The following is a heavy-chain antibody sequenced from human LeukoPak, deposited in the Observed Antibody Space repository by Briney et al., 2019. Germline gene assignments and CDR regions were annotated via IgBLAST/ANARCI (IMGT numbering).Heavy chain of an antibody. V-gene: IGHV6-1*01. CDR3: ARGRVSFYGMDV. J-gene: IGHJ6*02. CDR1: GDSVSATGPA. Sequence: SQTLSLTCAISGDSVSATGPAWNWLRQSPSRGLEWLGRTFYTSKWINDYAASMKSRISIIPDTSKNQFSLQLNSVTPEDTAVYYCARGRVSFYGMDVWGQGTTVTLSS. CDR2: TFYTSKWIN.